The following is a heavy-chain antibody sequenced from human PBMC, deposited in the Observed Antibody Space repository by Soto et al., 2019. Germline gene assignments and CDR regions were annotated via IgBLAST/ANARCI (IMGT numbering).Heavy chain of an antibody. V-gene: IGHV4-4*07. D-gene: IGHD2-2*01. CDR2: IYPTGST. CDR1: GGSFSSYY. J-gene: IGHJ5*02. CDR3: ATGRSEIVPGAMDT. Sequence: QVQLQESGPGLVKPSETLSLICTVSGGSFSSYYCNWVRKSPGKGLEWIGRIYPTGSTTYNPSLKSRLTMSVDTSKNQFSLRLTSMTAADTAVYYCATGRSEIVPGAMDTWGQGTLVTVSS.